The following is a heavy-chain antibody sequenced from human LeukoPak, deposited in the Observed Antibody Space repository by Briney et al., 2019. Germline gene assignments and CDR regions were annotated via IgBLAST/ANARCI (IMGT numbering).Heavy chain of an antibody. J-gene: IGHJ5*02. V-gene: IGHV1-46*01. CDR1: GYTFTSYY. CDR3: ARDLSRITGTNWFDP. Sequence: ASVKVSCKASGYTFTSYYMHWVRQAPGQGLEWMGIINPSGGSTSYAQKFQGRVTMTRDTSTSTVYMELSSLRSDDTAVYYCARDLSRITGTNWFDPWGQGTLVTVSS. CDR2: INPSGGST. D-gene: IGHD1-20*01.